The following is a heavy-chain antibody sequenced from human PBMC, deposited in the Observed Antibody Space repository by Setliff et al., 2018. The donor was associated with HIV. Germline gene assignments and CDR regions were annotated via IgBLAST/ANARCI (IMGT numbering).Heavy chain of an antibody. J-gene: IGHJ6*03. CDR2: TKYDGSEN. V-gene: IGHV3-7*01. D-gene: IGHD3-16*02. CDR3: ARAQDVWGCYRYTNYYYYMDV. CDR1: GLTFNRYW. Sequence: GESLKISCVASGLTFNRYWMSWARQAPGKGLEWVSNTKYDGSENYYVDSVKGRFIASTDNAKNSLFLQMNSLKAEDTAVYYCARAQDVWGCYRYTNYYYYMDVWGKGTTVTVSS.